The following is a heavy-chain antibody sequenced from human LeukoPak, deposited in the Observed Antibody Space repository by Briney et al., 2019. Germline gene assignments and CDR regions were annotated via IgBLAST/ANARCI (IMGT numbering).Heavy chain of an antibody. CDR3: ARSSGYMSY. D-gene: IGHD3-22*01. V-gene: IGHV4-38-2*02. Sequence: SQTLSLTCTVSHYSISSNYYWGWIRQPPGKGLEWIGSIYHSGSTYYNPSLKSRVTISVGTSKNQFSLKLTSVTAADTAVYYCARSSGYMSYWGPGTLVTVSS. J-gene: IGHJ4*02. CDR1: HYSISSNYY. CDR2: IYHSGST.